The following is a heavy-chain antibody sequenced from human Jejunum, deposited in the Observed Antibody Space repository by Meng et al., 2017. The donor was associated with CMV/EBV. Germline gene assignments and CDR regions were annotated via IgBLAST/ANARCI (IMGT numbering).Heavy chain of an antibody. CDR3: ARYFGGYFDY. D-gene: IGHD3-10*01. Sequence: LTCAVSGDSIYSAGYYWSWIRQPPGKGLAWIGHIYYSGSTHYNPSLTSRLNISVDTSKNQFSLKLTSVTAADTAVYYCARYFGGYFDYWGQGTLVTVSS. CDR2: IYYSGST. CDR1: GDSIYSAGYY. J-gene: IGHJ4*02. V-gene: IGHV4-30-4*01.